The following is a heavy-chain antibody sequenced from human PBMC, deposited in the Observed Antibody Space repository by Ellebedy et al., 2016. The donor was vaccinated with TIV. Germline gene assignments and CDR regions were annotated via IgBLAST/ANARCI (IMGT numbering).Heavy chain of an antibody. Sequence: SETLSLXXAVSGDSVSSADYYWTWIRQSPAKGLEWIGYIYYGCLTYYNPSLESRLTISVDTSKNQFSLRLTSVTAADTAVYYCARGRFGELGDGNWFDPWGQGALVTVSS. CDR1: GDSVSSADYY. V-gene: IGHV4-30-4*01. J-gene: IGHJ5*02. D-gene: IGHD3-10*01. CDR3: ARGRFGELGDGNWFDP. CDR2: IYYGCLT.